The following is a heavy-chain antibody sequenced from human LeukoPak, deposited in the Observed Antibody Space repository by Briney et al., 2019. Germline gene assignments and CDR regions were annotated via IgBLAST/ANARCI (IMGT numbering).Heavy chain of an antibody. CDR2: LSTDGST. V-gene: IGHV4-4*07. D-gene: IGHD1-1*01. J-gene: IGHJ4*02. CDR1: GASLNTYY. CDR3: ARGSSANWNIFDF. Sequence: KSSETLSLTCTVSGASLNTYYWTWIRQPAGKGLEWIGRLSTDGSTTYNPSLKSRITMSVDTSKIQFSLKLNSVTAADTAVYYCARGSSANWNIFDFWGQGSLVTVSS.